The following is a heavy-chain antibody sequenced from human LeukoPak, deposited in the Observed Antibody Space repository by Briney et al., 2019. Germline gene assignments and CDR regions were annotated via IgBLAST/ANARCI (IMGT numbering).Heavy chain of an antibody. Sequence: AASVKVSCKVSGYTLTELSMHWVRQAPGKGLEWMGGFDPEDGETIYAQKFQGRVTMTEDTSTDTAYMELSSLRSEDTAVYYCAVSVEMATIGSYWNWFDPWGQGTLVTVSS. D-gene: IGHD5-24*01. V-gene: IGHV1-24*01. J-gene: IGHJ5*02. CDR2: FDPEDGET. CDR1: GYTLTELS. CDR3: AVSVEMATIGSYWNWFDP.